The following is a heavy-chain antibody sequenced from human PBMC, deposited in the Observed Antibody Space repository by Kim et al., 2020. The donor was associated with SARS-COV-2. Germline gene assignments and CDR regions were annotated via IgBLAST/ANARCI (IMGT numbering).Heavy chain of an antibody. D-gene: IGHD3-22*01. Sequence: GGSLRLSCAASGFTFSNAWMSWVRQAPGKGLEWVGRIKSKTDGGTTDYAAPVKGRFTISRDDSKNTLYLQMNSLKTEDTAVYYCTTTMYYYDSSGYSHFDYWGQGTLVTVSS. CDR1: GFTFSNAW. V-gene: IGHV3-15*01. CDR3: TTTMYYYDSSGYSHFDY. J-gene: IGHJ4*02. CDR2: IKSKTDGGTT.